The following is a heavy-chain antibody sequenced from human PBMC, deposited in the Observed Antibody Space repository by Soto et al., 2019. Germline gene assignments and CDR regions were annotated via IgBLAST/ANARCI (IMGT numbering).Heavy chain of an antibody. CDR1: GGSISSSSYF. CDR2: VFYDGTT. CDR3: ARYCGDYKNYFDY. J-gene: IGHJ4*02. D-gene: IGHD4-17*01. Sequence: VSGGSISSSSYFWGWIRLPPGKGLELIGSVFYDGTTYNNPSLDSRVTLSVDTSKNQFSLMLYSVTAADTAVYYCARYCGDYKNYFDYWGRGILVTVSS. V-gene: IGHV4-39*01.